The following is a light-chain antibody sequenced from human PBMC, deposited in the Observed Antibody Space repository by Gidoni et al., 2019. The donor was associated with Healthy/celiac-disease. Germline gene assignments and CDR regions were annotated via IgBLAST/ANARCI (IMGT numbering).Light chain of an antibody. CDR1: SSDVGGSNY. J-gene: IGLJ1*01. CDR3: SSYTSSSTLFYV. V-gene: IGLV2-14*01. Sequence: QSALTQPAYVSGSPGQSITISCTGTSSDVGGSNYVSWYQQHPGKAPKLMIYDVSNRPSGVSTLFSGSKSGNTASLTISGLQAEDEADYYCSSYTSSSTLFYVFGTGTKVTVL. CDR2: DVS.